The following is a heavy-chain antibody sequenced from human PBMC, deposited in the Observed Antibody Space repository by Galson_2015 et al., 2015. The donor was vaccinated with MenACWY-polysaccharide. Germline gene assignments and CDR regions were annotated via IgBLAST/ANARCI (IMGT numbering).Heavy chain of an antibody. J-gene: IGHJ4*02. Sequence: MGWINPNGGGTNYEQKYQARVTMTRDTSINTAYMELSRLSSDDTAVYYCTRGGGRYYVDYWGQGTLVTVSS. CDR3: TRGGGRYYVDY. D-gene: IGHD6-19*01. CDR2: INPNGGGT. V-gene: IGHV1-2*02.